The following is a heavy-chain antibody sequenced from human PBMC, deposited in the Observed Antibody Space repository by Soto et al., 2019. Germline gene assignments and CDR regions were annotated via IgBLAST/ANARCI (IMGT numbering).Heavy chain of an antibody. D-gene: IGHD3-10*01. V-gene: IGHV4-30-4*01. CDR2: IYYSGST. CDR3: ARGSEYYYGSGSHKWFDY. Sequence: SLTCTVSGGSISSGDYYWSWIRQPPGKGLEWIGYIYYSGSTYYNPSLKSRVTISVDTSKNQFSLKLSSVTAADTAVYFCARGSEYYYGSGSHKWFDYWGQGTLVTVSS. J-gene: IGHJ4*02. CDR1: GGSISSGDYY.